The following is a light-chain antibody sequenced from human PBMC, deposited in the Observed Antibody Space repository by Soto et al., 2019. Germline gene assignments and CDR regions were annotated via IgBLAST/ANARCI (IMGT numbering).Light chain of an antibody. Sequence: QSVLTQPASVSGSPGQSITISCTGTSSDVGAYNYVSWYQQYPGKAPKVMIYDVSNRPSGVSNRFSGSKSGNTASLTISGLQAEDEADYYCCSYTTSSTVVFGGGTKLPS. J-gene: IGLJ2*01. CDR2: DVS. CDR1: SSDVGAYNY. CDR3: CSYTTSSTVV. V-gene: IGLV2-14*01.